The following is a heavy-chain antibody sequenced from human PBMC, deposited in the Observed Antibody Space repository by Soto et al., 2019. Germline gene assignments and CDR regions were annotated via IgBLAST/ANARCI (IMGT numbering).Heavy chain of an antibody. J-gene: IGHJ4*02. V-gene: IGHV4-59*12. D-gene: IGHD1-26*01. CDR1: GGSISSYY. Sequence: SETLSLTCTVSGGSISSYYWSWIRRPPGKGLEWIGYIYYSGSSNYNPSLKSRLTISVDSSKNQFSLKLSSVTAADTAVYYCARSEPRGWVVGATVVYFDYWGQGTLVTVS. CDR2: IYYSGSS. CDR3: ARSEPRGWVVGATVVYFDY.